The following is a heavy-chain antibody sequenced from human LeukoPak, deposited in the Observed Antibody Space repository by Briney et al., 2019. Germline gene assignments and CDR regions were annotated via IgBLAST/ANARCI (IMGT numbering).Heavy chain of an antibody. CDR3: AREWYGDNSGALDY. J-gene: IGHJ4*02. V-gene: IGHV4-59*01. Sequence: SETLSLTCTVSGGSISSYYCSWIRQSPGKGREWLGYINYSGGTDYNPSLKSRVTISVDTSKNQLSLKLNSVTAADTAVYYCAREWYGDNSGALDYWGRGTLVTVSS. D-gene: IGHD4-23*01. CDR2: INYSGGT. CDR1: GGSISSYY.